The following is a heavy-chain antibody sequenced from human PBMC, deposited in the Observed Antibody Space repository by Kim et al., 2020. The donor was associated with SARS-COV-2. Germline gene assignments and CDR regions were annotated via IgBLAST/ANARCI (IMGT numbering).Heavy chain of an antibody. J-gene: IGHJ4*02. CDR2: ISWNSGSI. CDR1: GFTFDDYA. CDR3: AKLGGYYDSSGYSGY. D-gene: IGHD3-22*01. Sequence: GGSLRLSCAASGFTFDDYAMHWVRQAPGKGLEWVSGISWNSGSIGYADSVKGRFTISRDNAKNSLYLQMNSLRAEDTALYYCAKLGGYYDSSGYSGYWGQGTLVTVSS. V-gene: IGHV3-9*01.